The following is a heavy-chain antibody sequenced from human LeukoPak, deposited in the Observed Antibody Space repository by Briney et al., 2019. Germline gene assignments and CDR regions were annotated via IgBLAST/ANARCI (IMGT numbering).Heavy chain of an antibody. J-gene: IGHJ4*02. CDR3: ARPNYYDSSGYNY. V-gene: IGHV3-21*01. CDR2: ISSSSTYI. D-gene: IGHD3-22*01. Sequence: GGSLRLSCAASGFTFSSYSMNWVRQAPGKGLEWVSSISSSSTYIYYADSVKGRFTISRDNAKNSLYLQMNSLRAEDTAVYYCARPNYYDSSGYNYWGQGTLVTVSS. CDR1: GFTFSSYS.